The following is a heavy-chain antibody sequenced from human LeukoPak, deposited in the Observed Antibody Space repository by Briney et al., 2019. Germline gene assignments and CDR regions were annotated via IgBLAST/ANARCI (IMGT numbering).Heavy chain of an antibody. CDR3: AKDSAFYYIDV. CDR2: IRYNGSNQ. V-gene: IGHV3-30*02. Sequence: GGSLRLSCAASGFTFNNYGMHWVRQAPGKGLEWGAFIRYNGSNQYYADSVKGRFTISRDNSKNTLYLQMNSLKGDDTAVYYCAKDSAFYYIDVWGKGTTVIISS. J-gene: IGHJ6*03. CDR1: GFTFNNYG. D-gene: IGHD3-10*01.